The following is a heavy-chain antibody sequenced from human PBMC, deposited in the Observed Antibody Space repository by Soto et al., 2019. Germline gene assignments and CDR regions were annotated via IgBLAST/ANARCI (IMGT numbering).Heavy chain of an antibody. CDR2: TYFRGSA. CDR3: ARDLRSRGWFDP. CDR1: GVSITSHY. V-gene: IGHV4-59*11. J-gene: IGHJ5*02. Sequence: LSLTCDVSGVSITSHYWNWIRQSPGMGLEWIGSTYFRGSASYNPSLKSRVTISLDTSKDQLSLTLSAVTAEDSAVYYCARDLRSRGWFDPWGPGILVTVSS.